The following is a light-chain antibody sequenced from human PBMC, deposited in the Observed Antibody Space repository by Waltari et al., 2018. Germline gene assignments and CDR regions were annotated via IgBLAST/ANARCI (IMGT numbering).Light chain of an antibody. J-gene: IGLJ1*01. Sequence: QSALTQPASVSGSPGQSITISCTGTSSDVGGYNYVSWYQQHPGKAPKLMIYEVSNRPLGVSSRFSSSQSVNTASLTISGLQAEDEADYYCSSYTSSSTYVFVTGTKVTVL. CDR3: SSYTSSSTYV. CDR1: SSDVGGYNY. CDR2: EVS. V-gene: IGLV2-14*01.